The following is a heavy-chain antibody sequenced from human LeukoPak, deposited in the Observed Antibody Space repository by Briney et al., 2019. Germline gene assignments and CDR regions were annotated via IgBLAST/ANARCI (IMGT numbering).Heavy chain of an antibody. CDR3: ARHRLATIRAPFDH. CDR2: IHYSGTT. Sequence: SGPLSLTCTVSGDSINTGDDYWGWIRQPPGRGLEWIGTIHYSGTTYYNPSLKSRVSISVETSKNHFSLKVTSVTAADTAVYFCARHRLATIRAPFDHWGQGALVTVSS. J-gene: IGHJ4*02. D-gene: IGHD5-12*01. CDR1: GDSINTGDDY. V-gene: IGHV4-39*01.